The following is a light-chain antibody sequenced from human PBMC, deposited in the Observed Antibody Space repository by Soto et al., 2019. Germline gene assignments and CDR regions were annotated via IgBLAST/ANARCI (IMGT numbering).Light chain of an antibody. CDR3: LQYNGYYRT. Sequence: AIRMSQSPSSLSASRGDRVTITCRASQGISSYLSWYQQKPGKAPKLLIFDASTLESGVPSRFSGSGSGTTFTLTISSLQSDDFATYYCLQYNGYYRTFGQGTKVDI. CDR2: DAS. J-gene: IGKJ1*01. CDR1: QGISSY. V-gene: IGKV1-8*01.